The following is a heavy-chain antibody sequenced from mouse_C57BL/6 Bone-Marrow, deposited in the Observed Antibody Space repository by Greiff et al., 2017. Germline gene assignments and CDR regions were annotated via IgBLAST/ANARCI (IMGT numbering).Heavy chain of an antibody. CDR3: ARSVAWFDY. CDR2: IYPSSGNT. CDR1: GYTFTSYG. D-gene: IGHD1-1*01. J-gene: IGHJ3*01. V-gene: IGHV1-81*01. Sequence: QVQLQQSGAELVRPGASVKLSCKASGYTFTSYGISWVKQRTGQGLEWIGGIYPSSGNTYYNEKFKGKATLTADKSSSTAYMELRSLASEDSAVDFCARSVAWFDYWGQGTLVTVSA.